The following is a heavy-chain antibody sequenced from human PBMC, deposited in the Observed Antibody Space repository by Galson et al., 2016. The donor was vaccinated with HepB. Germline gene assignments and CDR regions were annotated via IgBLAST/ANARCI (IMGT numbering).Heavy chain of an antibody. CDR1: GGSISSGSHY. J-gene: IGHJ6*02. CDR3: ARDSTTSPREYYGIDV. Sequence: ETLSLTCTVSGGSISSGSHYWGWVRQPPGKGLEWIGNIYHSGSTYYNPSLKSRVTISQDKSRNQFSLKLSSVTPADTAVYLCARDSTTSPREYYGIDVWGQGTTVTVSS. D-gene: IGHD2-2*01. CDR2: IYHSGST. V-gene: IGHV4-39*07.